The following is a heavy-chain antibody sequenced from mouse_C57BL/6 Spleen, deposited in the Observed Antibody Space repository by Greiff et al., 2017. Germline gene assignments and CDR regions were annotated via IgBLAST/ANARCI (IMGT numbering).Heavy chain of an antibody. CDR1: GYSFTDYN. J-gene: IGHJ2*01. V-gene: IGHV1-39*01. D-gene: IGHD1-1*01. CDR3: ARGHYYGSSYPSDY. Sequence: QLQQSGPELVKPGASVKISCKASGYSFTDYNMNWVKQSNGKSLEWIGVINPNYGTTSYNQKFKGKATLTVDQSSSTAYMQLNSLTSEDSAVYCCARGHYYGSSYPSDYWGQGTTLTVSS. CDR2: INPNYGTT.